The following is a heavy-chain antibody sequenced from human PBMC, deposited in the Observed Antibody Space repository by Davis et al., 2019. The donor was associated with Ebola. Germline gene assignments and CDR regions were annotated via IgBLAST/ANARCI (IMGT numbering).Heavy chain of an antibody. CDR2: ISSSSSYI. Sequence: PGGSLRLSCAASGFTFSSYSMNWVRQAPGKGLEWVSFISSSSSYIYYADSVKGRFTISRDNAKNSLYLQMNSLRAEDTAVYYCARVRWFGELLGYYYGMDVWGQGTTVTVSS. CDR1: GFTFSSYS. V-gene: IGHV3-21*01. D-gene: IGHD3-10*01. CDR3: ARVRWFGELLGYYYGMDV. J-gene: IGHJ6*02.